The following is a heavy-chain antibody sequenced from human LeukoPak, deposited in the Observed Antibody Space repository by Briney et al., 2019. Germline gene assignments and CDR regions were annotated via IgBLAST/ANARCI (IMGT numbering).Heavy chain of an antibody. CDR1: GYTFTDYY. CDR3: ATARYSSGWAFDY. CDR2: VDPEDGQT. D-gene: IGHD6-19*01. Sequence: ASVKISCKVSGYTFTDYYMHWVQQAPGKGLEWMGLVDPEDGQTIYAEKFQGRVTITADTSTDTAYMELSSLRSEDTAVYYCATARYSSGWAFDYWGQGTLVTVSS. J-gene: IGHJ4*02. V-gene: IGHV1-69-2*01.